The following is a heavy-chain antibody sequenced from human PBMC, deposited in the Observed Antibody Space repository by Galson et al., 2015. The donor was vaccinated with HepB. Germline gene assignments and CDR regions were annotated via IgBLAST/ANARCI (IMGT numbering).Heavy chain of an antibody. CDR2: IKPDGSQT. Sequence: SLRLSCAASGFTFSNDWMSWVRQAPGEGLEWVANIKPDGSQTYYVDSVKGRFTISRDNAKTSLYLQMNSLRAEDTAVYYCVSAIGSSSPLWGQGTQVTVSS. CDR1: GFTFSNDW. V-gene: IGHV3-7*01. CDR3: VSAIGSSSPL. J-gene: IGHJ4*02. D-gene: IGHD6-6*01.